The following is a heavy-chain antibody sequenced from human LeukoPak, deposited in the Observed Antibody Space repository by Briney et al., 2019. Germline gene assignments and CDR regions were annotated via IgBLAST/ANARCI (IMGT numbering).Heavy chain of an antibody. V-gene: IGHV3-30-3*01. D-gene: IGHD5-12*01. CDR1: GFTFSSYA. Sequence: GGSLRLSCAASGFTFSSYAMHWVRQAPGKGLEWVAVISYDGSNKYYADSVKGRFTISRDNSKNTLYLQMNSLRAEDTAVYYCARASGGYVNDYWGQGTLVTVSS. CDR3: ARASGGYVNDY. CDR2: ISYDGSNK. J-gene: IGHJ4*02.